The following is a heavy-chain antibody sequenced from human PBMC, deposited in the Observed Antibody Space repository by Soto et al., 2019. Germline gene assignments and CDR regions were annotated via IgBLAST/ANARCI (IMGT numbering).Heavy chain of an antibody. CDR2: INSDGSYI. D-gene: IGHD2-15*01. J-gene: IGHJ4*02. V-gene: IGHV3-74*01. Sequence: SLRLSCVVSGFTFSSSWMHWVRQAPGKGLVWVSRINSDGSYIDYADSVKGRFTTSRDNAKNMLDLQMNSLRAEDTALYYCVTGWSDYWGQGTLVTVSS. CDR1: GFTFSSSW. CDR3: VTGWSDY.